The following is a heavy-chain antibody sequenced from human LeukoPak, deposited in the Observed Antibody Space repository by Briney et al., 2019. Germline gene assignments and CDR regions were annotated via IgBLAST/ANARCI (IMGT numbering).Heavy chain of an antibody. CDR2: ISAYNGNT. V-gene: IGHV1-18*01. Sequence: GASVKVSCKASGYTFTSYGISRVRQAPGQGLEWMGWISAYNGNTNYAQKLQGRVTMTTDTSTSTAYMELRSLRSDDTAVYYCARGLSWIAVAGTGGDYWGQGTLVTVSS. CDR1: GYTFTSYG. J-gene: IGHJ4*02. D-gene: IGHD6-19*01. CDR3: ARGLSWIAVAGTGGDY.